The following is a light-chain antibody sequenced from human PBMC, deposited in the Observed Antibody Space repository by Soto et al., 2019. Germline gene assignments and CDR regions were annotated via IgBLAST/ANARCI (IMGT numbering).Light chain of an antibody. J-gene: IGLJ3*02. CDR1: TGAVTSGYY. V-gene: IGLV7-43*01. CDR2: STT. CDR3: LLWSGNSWV. Sequence: QAVVTQEPSLTVSPGGTVTLTCASSTGAVTSGYYANWFQQKPGQAPRLLIYSTTNKHSWTPARFSGSLLGGKAVLTLSGVQPDDESDYYCLLWSGNSWVFGGGTQLTVL.